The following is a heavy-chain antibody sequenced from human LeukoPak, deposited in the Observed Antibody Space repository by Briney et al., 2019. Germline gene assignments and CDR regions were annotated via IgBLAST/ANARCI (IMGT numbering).Heavy chain of an antibody. CDR3: AKDLGYNWNALDY. J-gene: IGHJ4*02. D-gene: IGHD1-1*01. V-gene: IGHV3-30*02. CDR1: GFTFSSYG. CDR2: IRYDGSNK. Sequence: KSGGSLRLSCAASGFTFSSYGMHWVRQAPGKGLEWVAFIRYDGSNKYYADSVKGRFTISRDNSKNTLYLQMNSLRAEDTAVYYCAKDLGYNWNALDYWGQGTLVTVSS.